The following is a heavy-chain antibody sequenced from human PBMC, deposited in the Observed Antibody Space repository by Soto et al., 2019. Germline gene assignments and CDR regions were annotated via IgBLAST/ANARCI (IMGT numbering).Heavy chain of an antibody. CDR2: IIPVFGIA. CDR1: GGTFSTSS. J-gene: IGHJ4*02. D-gene: IGHD5-12*01. V-gene: IGHV1-69*02. CDR3: AIIERGYGDY. Sequence: QVQLVQSGAEVKKPGSSVKVSCKASGGTFSTSSISWVRQAPGQGLEWMGRIIPVFGIANYALKFQGRVTMTADTSTTTAYMELSSLRSDDTAMFYCAIIERGYGDYWGQGTLVTVSS.